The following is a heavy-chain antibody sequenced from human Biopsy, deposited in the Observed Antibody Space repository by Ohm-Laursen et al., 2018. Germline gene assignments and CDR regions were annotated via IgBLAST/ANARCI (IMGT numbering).Heavy chain of an antibody. CDR2: ITSSGDTT. Sequence: SLRLSCTASGFTFSSYAMSWVRQAPGKGLEWVSAITSSGDTTYYSDSVKGRFTISRDSSKNTLHLQMNSLGAEDTAVYYCAKDQGYYYDRSVYYYFDYWGQGTLVTVSS. J-gene: IGHJ4*02. CDR1: GFTFSSYA. D-gene: IGHD3-22*01. CDR3: AKDQGYYYDRSVYYYFDY. V-gene: IGHV3-23*01.